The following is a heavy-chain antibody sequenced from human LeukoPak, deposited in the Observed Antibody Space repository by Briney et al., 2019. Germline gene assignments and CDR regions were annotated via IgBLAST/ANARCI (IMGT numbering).Heavy chain of an antibody. CDR2: ISSSSSYI. V-gene: IGHV3-21*01. J-gene: IGHJ4*02. Sequence: PGGSLRLSCAASGFTFSSYSMNWVRQAPGKGLEWVSSISSSSSYIYYADSVKGRSTISRDNSKNTLYLQMNSLRVEDTAVYFCARGNWGFDYWGQGALVTVSS. CDR1: GFTFSSYS. D-gene: IGHD7-27*01. CDR3: ARGNWGFDY.